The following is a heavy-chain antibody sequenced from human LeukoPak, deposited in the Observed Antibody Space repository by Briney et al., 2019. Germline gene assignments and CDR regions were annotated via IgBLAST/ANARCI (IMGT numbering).Heavy chain of an antibody. CDR1: AFTLSELF. D-gene: IGHD2-2*01. CDR3: ATGVICATTTCPGYRNYYFFMYV. Sequence: SVKVSCKDSAFTLSELFMHWVRQAPGRGLAWVGGCDPADGQFIYGQSFPGRVILTEDASTNTAFMEVTSLRPDDTAVYYRATGVICATTTCPGYRNYYFFMYVWGEGAAVTVSS. CDR2: CDPADGQF. V-gene: IGHV1-24*01. J-gene: IGHJ6*03.